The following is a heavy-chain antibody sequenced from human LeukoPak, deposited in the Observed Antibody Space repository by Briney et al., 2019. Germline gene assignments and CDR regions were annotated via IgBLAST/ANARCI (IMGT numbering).Heavy chain of an antibody. CDR2: ISTSGLTT. V-gene: IGHV3-48*03. D-gene: IGHD1-26*01. CDR3: ARDPLGAQFDY. Sequence: TGGSLRLSCAASGFSFSSYEMNWVRQAPGKGLEWVSYISTSGLTTYYADSVKGRFTISRDNAKNSVHLQMNSLRAEDTAVYYCARDPLGAQFDYWDQGTLVTVSS. J-gene: IGHJ4*02. CDR1: GFSFSSYE.